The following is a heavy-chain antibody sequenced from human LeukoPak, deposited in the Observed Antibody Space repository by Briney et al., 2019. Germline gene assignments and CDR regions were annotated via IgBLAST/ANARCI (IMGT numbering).Heavy chain of an antibody. CDR1: GGSISSYY. Sequence: PLETLSLTCTVSGGSISSYYWSWIRQPPGKGLGWIGYIYYSGSTNYNPSLKSRVTISVDTSKNQFSLKLSSVTAADTAVYYCARGSRRDYVWGSYRFLFDYWGQGTLVTVSS. CDR3: ARGSRRDYVWGSYRFLFDY. J-gene: IGHJ4*02. D-gene: IGHD3-16*02. CDR2: IYYSGST. V-gene: IGHV4-59*08.